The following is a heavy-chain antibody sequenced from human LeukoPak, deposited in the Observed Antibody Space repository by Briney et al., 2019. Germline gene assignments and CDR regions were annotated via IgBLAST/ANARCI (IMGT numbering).Heavy chain of an antibody. D-gene: IGHD6-19*01. J-gene: IGHJ4*02. V-gene: IGHV3-33*01. CDR3: ARSSGWYHFEY. CDR2: IWYDGSNK. Sequence: QPGGSLRLSCAASGFTFSSYGMHWVRQAPGKGLEWVAVIWYDGSNKYYADSVKGRFTISRDNSKNTLYLQMNSLRAEDTAVYYCARSSGWYHFEYWGQGTLVTVSS. CDR1: GFTFSSYG.